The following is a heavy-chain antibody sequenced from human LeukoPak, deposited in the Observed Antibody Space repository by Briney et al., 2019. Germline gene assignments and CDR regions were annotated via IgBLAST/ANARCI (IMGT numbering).Heavy chain of an antibody. CDR3: ARDLDYYDSSGYYYFGY. V-gene: IGHV3-23*01. D-gene: IGHD3-22*01. CDR2: VTGSGGST. CDR1: GFTFSSYA. Sequence: PGGSLRLSCAASGFTFSSYAMSWVRQAPGQGLEWVSTVTGSGGSTFYADYVKGRFTISRDKSKNTLYLQMNSLRAEDTAVYYCARDLDYYDSSGYYYFGYWGQGTLVTVSS. J-gene: IGHJ4*02.